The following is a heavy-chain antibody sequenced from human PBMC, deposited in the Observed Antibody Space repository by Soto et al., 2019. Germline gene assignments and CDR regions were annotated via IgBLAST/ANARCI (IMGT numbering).Heavy chain of an antibody. D-gene: IGHD1-1*01. V-gene: IGHV1-8*01. CDR1: GYAFGDYD. Sequence: QVQLVQSGAEVQRPGASVKVSCRASGYAFGDYDISWVRQAPGQGLEWMGWMNPNSANTGYAQKFQGRVSMTRDMSISTAYMELIRLRPEDTAIYYCARMATYGTLNWFDPWGQGALVTVSS. CDR3: ARMATYGTLNWFDP. J-gene: IGHJ5*02. CDR2: MNPNSANT.